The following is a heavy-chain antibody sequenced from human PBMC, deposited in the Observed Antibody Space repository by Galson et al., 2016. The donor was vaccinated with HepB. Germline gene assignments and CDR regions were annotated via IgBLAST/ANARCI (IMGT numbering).Heavy chain of an antibody. D-gene: IGHD1-1*01. J-gene: IGHJ2*01. Sequence: SLRLSCAASGFSFSSHGMQWVRQAPGKGLEWVAVISAEGGTQHYSDSVKGRFTLSRDDANTSLFLQMNSLRVDDTAVYFCARGGTRGFLDWYFDLWGRGTLVTVSS. CDR1: GFSFSSHG. CDR3: ARGGTRGFLDWYFDL. CDR2: ISAEGGTQ. V-gene: IGHV3-30*03.